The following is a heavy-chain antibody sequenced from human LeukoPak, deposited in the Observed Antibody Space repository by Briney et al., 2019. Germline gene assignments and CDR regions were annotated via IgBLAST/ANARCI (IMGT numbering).Heavy chain of an antibody. J-gene: IGHJ6*03. V-gene: IGHV4-34*01. CDR3: ARGSRSQYYYYMDV. Sequence: PSETPSLTCAVYGGSFSGYYWSWIRQPPGKGLEWIGEIDHSGSTNYNPSLKSRVTISVDTSKNQFSLKLSSVTAADTAVYYCARGSRSQYYYYMDVWGKGTTVTVSS. CDR1: GGSFSGYY. D-gene: IGHD2-15*01. CDR2: IDHSGST.